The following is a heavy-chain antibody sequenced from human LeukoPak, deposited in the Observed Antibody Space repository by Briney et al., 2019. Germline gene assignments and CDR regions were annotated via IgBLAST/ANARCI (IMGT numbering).Heavy chain of an antibody. Sequence: SETLSLTCTVSGGSISSYYWSWIRQPPGKGLEWIGYIYTSGSTNCNPSLKSRVTISVDTSKNQFSPKLSSVTAADTAVYYCASGHGSSSVSRSFTWFDPWGQGTLVTVSS. V-gene: IGHV4-4*09. J-gene: IGHJ5*02. CDR3: ASGHGSSSVSRSFTWFDP. D-gene: IGHD6-6*01. CDR1: GGSISSYY. CDR2: IYTSGST.